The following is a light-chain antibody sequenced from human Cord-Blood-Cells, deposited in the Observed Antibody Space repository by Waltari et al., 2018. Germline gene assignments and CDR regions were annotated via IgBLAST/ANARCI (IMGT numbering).Light chain of an antibody. CDR2: AAS. CDR3: QQSYSTPRT. J-gene: IGKJ2*01. V-gene: IGKV1-39*01. Sequence: DIQMTQSPYSLSASVADRVTITCRASQSLSSYLNWYQQKPGKAPKLLIYAASSLQSGVPTRFSGSGSGTDFTLNISSLQPEDLATYYCQQSYSTPRTFGQGTKLEIK. CDR1: QSLSSY.